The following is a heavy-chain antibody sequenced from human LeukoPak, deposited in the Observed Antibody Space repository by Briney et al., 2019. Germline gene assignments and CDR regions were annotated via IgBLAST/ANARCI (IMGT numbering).Heavy chain of an antibody. CDR3: ASEMTTDAFDI. CDR1: GYTFTGYY. D-gene: IGHD4-17*01. Sequence: ASVKVSCKASGYTFTGYYMHWVRQAPGQGLEWMGWINPNNGDTNYAQKFQDRVTMTRDTSISTAYMELSRLRSDDTAVYYCASEMTTDAFDIWGQGTMVTVSS. CDR2: INPNNGDT. J-gene: IGHJ3*02. V-gene: IGHV1-2*02.